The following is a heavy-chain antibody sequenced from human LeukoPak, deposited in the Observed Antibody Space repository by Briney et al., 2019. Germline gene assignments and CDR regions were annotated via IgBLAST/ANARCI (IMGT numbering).Heavy chain of an antibody. V-gene: IGHV1-2*02. Sequence: ASVKVSCKASGCTFSDYYLHWVRQAPGQGLEWMGWINPNCGGTNYAHQFQGRVIITSDTSISTDYMELRRLRSDDTAVYCCAIPTMVLNGPDAWGQGTLVTVSS. CDR3: AIPTMVLNGPDA. CDR2: INPNCGGT. D-gene: IGHD3-10*01. CDR1: GCTFSDYY. J-gene: IGHJ5*02.